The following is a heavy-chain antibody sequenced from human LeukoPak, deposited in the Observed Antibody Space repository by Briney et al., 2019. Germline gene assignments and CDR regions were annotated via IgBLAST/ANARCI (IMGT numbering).Heavy chain of an antibody. D-gene: IGHD6-19*01. CDR1: GGSISSYY. J-gene: IGHJ4*02. V-gene: IGHV4-59*01. CDR2: IYYSGST. CDR3: ARGGWSLDY. Sequence: SETLSLTCTVSGGSISSYYWSWFRQPPGRGLEWIGYIYYSGSTNYNPSLKSRVTISVDTSNNRFSLNLTSVTAADTAMYYCARGGWSLDYWGQGTLVTVSS.